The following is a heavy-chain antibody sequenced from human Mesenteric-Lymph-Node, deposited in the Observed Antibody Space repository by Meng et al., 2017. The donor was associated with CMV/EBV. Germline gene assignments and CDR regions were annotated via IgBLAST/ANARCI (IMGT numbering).Heavy chain of an antibody. V-gene: IGHV4-39*01. J-gene: IGHJ5*02. CDR2: IYYGGNT. CDR1: GDSIGRGSPY. D-gene: IGHD6-13*01. Sequence: SGDSIGRGSPYWGWIRRPPGKGLEYIGSIYYGGNTYYTPSLKSRVTISVDTSKNQFFLKLSSVTAADTAVYYCARPHRGISAGSRFDPWGQGTLVTVSS. CDR3: ARPHRGISAGSRFDP.